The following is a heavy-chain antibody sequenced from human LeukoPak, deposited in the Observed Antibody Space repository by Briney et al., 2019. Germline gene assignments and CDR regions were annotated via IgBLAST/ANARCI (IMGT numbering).Heavy chain of an antibody. V-gene: IGHV3-53*01. CDR1: GFTVSTYY. CDR2: IYTSDET. D-gene: IGHD4-17*01. Sequence: GGSLRLSCSASGFTVSTYYMSWVRQAPGKELEWVSVIYTSDETYYADSVRGRFTVSRDKSKNTVYLQMNSLRAEDTAVYYCAKAMGDYGDSDYFYYYGMDVWGQGTTVSVSS. J-gene: IGHJ6*02. CDR3: AKAMGDYGDSDYFYYYGMDV.